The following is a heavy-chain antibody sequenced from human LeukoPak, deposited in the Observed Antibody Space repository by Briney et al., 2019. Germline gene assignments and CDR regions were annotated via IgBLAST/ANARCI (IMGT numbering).Heavy chain of an antibody. CDR1: GGTFSSYA. D-gene: IGHD5-12*01. CDR3: ARDLSGYPYYYYYGMDV. J-gene: IGHJ6*02. V-gene: IGHV1-69*04. Sequence: SVKVSCKASGGTFSSYAISWVRQAPGQGLEWMGRIIPILGIANYAQKFQGRVTITADKSTSTAYMELSSLRSEDTAVYYCARDLSGYPYYYYYGMDVWGQGTTVTVSS. CDR2: IIPILGIA.